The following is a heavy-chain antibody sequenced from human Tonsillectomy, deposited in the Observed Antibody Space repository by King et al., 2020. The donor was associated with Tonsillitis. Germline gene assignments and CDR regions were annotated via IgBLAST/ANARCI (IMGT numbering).Heavy chain of an antibody. Sequence: VQLVESGGGVVRPWGSLRLSCAVSGFSFDDYCMSWVRQAPGEVLEWVAGSNWKGGSTGDAGSWKWLFTISRDNPKNSLYLQMNRLRAEDTALYYCARGRLLRYFDWSIGGGAFDIWGQGTMVTVSS. CDR1: GFSFDDYC. J-gene: IGHJ3*02. CDR2: SNWKGGST. D-gene: IGHD3-9*01. V-gene: IGHV3-20*04. CDR3: ARGRLLRYFDWSIGGGAFDI.